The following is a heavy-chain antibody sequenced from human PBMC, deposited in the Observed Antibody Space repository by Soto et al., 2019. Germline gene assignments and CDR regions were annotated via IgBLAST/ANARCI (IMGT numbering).Heavy chain of an antibody. CDR3: AREDGNSSGND. CDR1: GGSFSGYY. J-gene: IGHJ4*02. D-gene: IGHD6-19*01. CDR2: INHSGST. Sequence: QVQLQQWGAGLLKPSETLSLTCAVYGGSFSGYYWSWIRQPPGKGLEWIGEINHSGSTNYNPSLKSRVTISVDTSKNQFSRKLSAVTAADTAVYDCAREDGNSSGNDWGQGTLVTVSS. V-gene: IGHV4-34*01.